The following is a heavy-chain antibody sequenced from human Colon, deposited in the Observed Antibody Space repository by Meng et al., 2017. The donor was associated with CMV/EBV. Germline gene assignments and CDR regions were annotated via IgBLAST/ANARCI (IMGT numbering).Heavy chain of an antibody. D-gene: IGHD7-27*01. V-gene: IGHV1-69*05. Sequence: KASGDTFGNYAIYGVRQAPGQGLEWMAGIISIFGTTNYAQEYQGRVTITTDESTSTTYMELSGLRFEDTAVYYCTRGPGNGDEGWFDPWGQGTLVTVSS. J-gene: IGHJ5*02. CDR2: IISIFGTT. CDR1: GDTFGNYA. CDR3: TRGPGNGDEGWFDP.